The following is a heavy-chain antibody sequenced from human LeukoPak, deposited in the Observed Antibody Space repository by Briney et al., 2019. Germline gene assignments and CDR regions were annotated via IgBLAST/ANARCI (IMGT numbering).Heavy chain of an antibody. D-gene: IGHD3-16*01. CDR3: ARVYVGSTTTYPYDY. V-gene: IGHV3-74*01. J-gene: IGHJ4*02. CDR2: IKTDGRDT. Sequence: LSLTCTVSGGSISSGAYYWMHWVRQAPGKGLVWVSRIKTDGRDTNYADSVKGRFTISRDNAKNTLYLQMNSLRAEDTAVYYCARVYVGSTTTYPYDYWGQGTLVTVSS. CDR1: GGSISSGAYYW.